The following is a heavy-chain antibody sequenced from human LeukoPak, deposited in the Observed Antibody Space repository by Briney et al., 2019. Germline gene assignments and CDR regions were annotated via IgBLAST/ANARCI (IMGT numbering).Heavy chain of an antibody. CDR1: GFTFSNYW. Sequence: GGSLVLSCAASGFTFSNYWMTWGRQAPGKGLEWVAHVKPDGREKFYLDSVKGRFTISRDNAQNSLHLQMNSLRAEDTAVYYCARDRGYYVFDYWGQGTLVTVSS. V-gene: IGHV3-7*01. CDR2: VKPDGREK. J-gene: IGHJ4*02. CDR3: ARDRGYYVFDY. D-gene: IGHD3-22*01.